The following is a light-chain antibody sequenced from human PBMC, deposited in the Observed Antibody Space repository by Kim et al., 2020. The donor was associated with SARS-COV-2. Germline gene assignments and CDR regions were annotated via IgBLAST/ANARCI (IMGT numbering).Light chain of an antibody. CDR2: SAS. J-gene: IGKJ5*01. V-gene: IGKV3-11*01. CDR3: QQRYNRIS. CDR1: PFISSS. Sequence: SPAERATLSCRASPFISSSLAWYQQLPGQTPRLLIYSASNRATGIPARFSGRGSGTDFSLTISSLEPEDFAVYYCQQRYNRISFGQGTRLEIK.